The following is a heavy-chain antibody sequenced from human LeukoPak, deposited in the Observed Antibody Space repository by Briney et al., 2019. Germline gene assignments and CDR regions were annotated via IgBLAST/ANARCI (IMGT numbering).Heavy chain of an antibody. D-gene: IGHD3-22*01. CDR2: INPSGGST. CDR1: GYTFTSYY. Sequence: ASVKVSCKASGYTFTSYYMHWVRQAPGQVLEWMGIINPSGGSTSYAQKFQGRVTMTRDTSTSTVYMELSSLRSEDTAVYYCALTGSGYYSFDYWGQGTLVTVSS. CDR3: ALTGSGYYSFDY. J-gene: IGHJ4*02. V-gene: IGHV1-46*01.